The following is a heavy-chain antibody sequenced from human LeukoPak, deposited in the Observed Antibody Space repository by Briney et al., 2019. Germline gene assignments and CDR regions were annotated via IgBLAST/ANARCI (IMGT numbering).Heavy chain of an antibody. CDR3: GRPTKYWLVRGNGVDV. CDR2: IDAGGGDT. Sequence: GGSLRLSCAASGFSFSSYAMTWVRQAPGKGLEWVSSIDAGGGDTYHSDSVKGRFTISKDNSMNTLYLQMNSLRADDTAVYYCGRPTKYWLVRGNGVDVWGQGTTVTVSS. D-gene: IGHD6-19*01. CDR1: GFSFSSYA. J-gene: IGHJ6*02. V-gene: IGHV3-23*01.